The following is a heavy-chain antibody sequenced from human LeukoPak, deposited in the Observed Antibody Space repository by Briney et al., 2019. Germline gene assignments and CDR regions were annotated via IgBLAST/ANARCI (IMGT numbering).Heavy chain of an antibody. D-gene: IGHD3-22*01. V-gene: IGHV4-34*01. CDR3: ARGRGYYYDSSGYYSPLWY. Sequence: SETLSLTCAVYGGSLSGYYWGWVRQPPGKGLEWLGEINHSGSTNYNPSLKSRVTISVDTSKNQFSLKLSSVTAADTAVYYCARGRGYYYDSSGYYSPLWYWGQGTLVTVSS. CDR2: INHSGST. CDR1: GGSLSGYY. J-gene: IGHJ4*02.